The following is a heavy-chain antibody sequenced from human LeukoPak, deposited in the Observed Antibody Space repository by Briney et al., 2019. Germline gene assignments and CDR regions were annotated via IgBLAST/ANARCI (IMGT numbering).Heavy chain of an antibody. D-gene: IGHD3-22*01. Sequence: GGSLRLSCAASGFTSSGCGMHWVRQAPGKGLEWVSFIRYDGSNKFYAESVKGRFTISRDNSKNTLFLQMNSLRAEDTAIYYCAKDLDSSGYWGQGTLVTVSS. V-gene: IGHV3-30*02. CDR2: IRYDGSNK. CDR1: GFTSSGCG. CDR3: AKDLDSSGY. J-gene: IGHJ4*02.